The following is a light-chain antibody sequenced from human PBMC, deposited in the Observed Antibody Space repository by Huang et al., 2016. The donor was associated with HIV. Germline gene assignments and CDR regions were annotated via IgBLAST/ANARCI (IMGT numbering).Light chain of an antibody. J-gene: IGKJ2*03. CDR3: QQFGSSPPYS. Sequence: IVLTQSPDTLSLSPGESATLSCRASQTVTNNYLAGDQQRPGQAPRLLIYGASTRATGIPARFSGSGSGTDFTLTISRLEPKDFVVYYCQQFGSSPPYSFGQGTKLEIK. CDR2: GAS. CDR1: QTVTNNY. V-gene: IGKV3-20*01.